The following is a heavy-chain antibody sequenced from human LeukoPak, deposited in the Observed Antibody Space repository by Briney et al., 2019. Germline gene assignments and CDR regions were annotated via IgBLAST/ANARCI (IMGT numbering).Heavy chain of an antibody. CDR2: IVPIFGTV. CDR1: GYTFINYV. CDR3: ARALLRYCSSTSCYWFDP. Sequence: SVKVSCKASGYTFINYVISWVRQAPGQGLEWMGGIVPIFGTVNYAQKFQGRVTITADESTSTAYMELSSLRSEDTAVYYCARALLRYCSSTSCYWFDPWGQGTLVTVSS. J-gene: IGHJ5*02. V-gene: IGHV1-69*13. D-gene: IGHD2-2*01.